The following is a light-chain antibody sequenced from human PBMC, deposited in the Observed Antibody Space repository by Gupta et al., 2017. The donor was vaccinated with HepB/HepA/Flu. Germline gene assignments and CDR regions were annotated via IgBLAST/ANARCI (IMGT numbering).Light chain of an antibody. CDR3: QQYKNWPPWT. CDR1: QSVSNK. J-gene: IGKJ1*01. CDR2: GAS. Sequence: EIVMTQSPATLSVSPGERATLSCRASQSVSNKLAWYQHKPGQAPRLLIYGASTRATDIPARFSGSGSGTEFTLTISSRQSEDFAVYYCQQYKNWPPWTFGQGTKVEIK. V-gene: IGKV3-15*01.